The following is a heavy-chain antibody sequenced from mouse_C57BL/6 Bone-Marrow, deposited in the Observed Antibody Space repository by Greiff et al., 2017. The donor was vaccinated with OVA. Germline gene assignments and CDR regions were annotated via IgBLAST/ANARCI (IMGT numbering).Heavy chain of an antibody. CDR2: IDPSDSET. CDR3: ARSETEWYFDV. Sequence: VQLQQPGAELVRPGSSVKLSCKASGYSFTSYWMHWVKQRPIQGLEWIGNIDPSDSETHYNQKFKDKATLTVDKSSSTDYMQLSSLTSEDSAVYYCARSETEWYFDVWGTGTTVTVSS. CDR1: GYSFTSYW. J-gene: IGHJ1*03. V-gene: IGHV1-52*01.